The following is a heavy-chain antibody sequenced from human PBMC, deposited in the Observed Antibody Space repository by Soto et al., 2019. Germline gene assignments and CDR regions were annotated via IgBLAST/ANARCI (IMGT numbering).Heavy chain of an antibody. CDR3: AKAVSSRRGFDP. Sequence: QVQLQESGPGLVKPSETLSLTCAVSGASIRSYHWSWIRQPAGKGLEWIGRMQHTGNTNYTPSLKRRVTMSVDTSKNQISLKMTSVTAADTAVYFCAKAVSSRRGFDPWGQGILVIVSS. CDR1: GASIRSYH. J-gene: IGHJ5*02. CDR2: MQHTGNT. V-gene: IGHV4-4*07. D-gene: IGHD3-16*01.